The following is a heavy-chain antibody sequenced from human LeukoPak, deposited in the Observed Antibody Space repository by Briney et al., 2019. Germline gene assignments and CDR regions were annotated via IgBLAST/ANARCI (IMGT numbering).Heavy chain of an antibody. CDR3: ARDASPYNVDIVATRPSDPGHWFDP. J-gene: IGHJ5*02. D-gene: IGHD5-12*01. Sequence: SQTLSLTCAISGDSVSSNSAAWNWIRQSPSRGLEWLGRTYYRSKWYNDYAVSVKSRITINPDTSKNQFSLQLNSVTPEDTAVYYCARDASPYNVDIVATRPSDPGHWFDPWGQGTLVTVSS. V-gene: IGHV6-1*01. CDR1: GDSVSSNSAA. CDR2: TYYRSKWYN.